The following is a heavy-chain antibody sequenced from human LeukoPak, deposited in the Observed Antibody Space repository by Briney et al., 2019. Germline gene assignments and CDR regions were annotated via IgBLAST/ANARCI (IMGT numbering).Heavy chain of an antibody. CDR1: DGSISDYH. Sequence: PSETLSLTCTVSDGSISDYHWSWIRQPPGKGLEWIGYMYYTGSTNYNPSLKSRVSISVDTSKRQFSLKLRSVTAADTAVYYCARHLYCGGGCYSGRNHYYGLDVWGQGTTVTVSS. CDR2: MYYTGST. D-gene: IGHD2-21*02. J-gene: IGHJ6*02. CDR3: ARHLYCGGGCYSGRNHYYGLDV. V-gene: IGHV4-59*08.